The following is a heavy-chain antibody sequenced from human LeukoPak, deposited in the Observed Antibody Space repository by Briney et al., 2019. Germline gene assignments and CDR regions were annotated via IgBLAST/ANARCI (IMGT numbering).Heavy chain of an antibody. D-gene: IGHD6-19*01. CDR3: ASAGIAVAGWYYFDY. V-gene: IGHV5-51*01. Sequence: GESLKISCKGSGYSFTSYWIGWVRQIPGKGLEWMGIIYPGDSDTRYSPSLQGQVTISADKSISTAYPQWSSLKASDTAMYYCASAGIAVAGWYYFDYWGQGTLVTVSS. CDR2: IYPGDSDT. J-gene: IGHJ4*02. CDR1: GYSFTSYW.